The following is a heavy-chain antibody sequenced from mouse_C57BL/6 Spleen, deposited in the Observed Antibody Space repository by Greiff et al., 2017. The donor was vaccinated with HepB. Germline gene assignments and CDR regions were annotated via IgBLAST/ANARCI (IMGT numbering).Heavy chain of an antibody. CDR2: IDPENGDT. D-gene: IGHD4-1*01. Sequence: VHVKQSGAELVRPGASVKLSCTASGFNIKDDYMHWVKQRPEQGLEWIGWIDPENGDTEYASKFQGKATITADTSSNTAYLQLSSLTSEDTAVYYCTTVKLRVGRNYWGQGTTLTVSS. J-gene: IGHJ2*01. CDR1: GFNIKDDY. CDR3: TTVKLRVGRNY. V-gene: IGHV14-4*01.